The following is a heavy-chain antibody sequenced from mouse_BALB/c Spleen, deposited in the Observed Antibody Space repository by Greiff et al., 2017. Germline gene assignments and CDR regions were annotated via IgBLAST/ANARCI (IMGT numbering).Heavy chain of an antibody. CDR3: ARVDGPSWFAY. V-gene: IGHV1-82*01. D-gene: IGHD2-3*01. Sequence: QVQLKQSGPELVKPGASVKISCKASGYAFSSSWLNWVKQRPGQGLEWIGRIYPGDGDTNYNGKFKGKATLTADKSSSTAYMQLSSLTSVDSAVYFCARVDGPSWFAYWGQGTLVTVSA. J-gene: IGHJ3*01. CDR1: GYAFSSSW. CDR2: IYPGDGDT.